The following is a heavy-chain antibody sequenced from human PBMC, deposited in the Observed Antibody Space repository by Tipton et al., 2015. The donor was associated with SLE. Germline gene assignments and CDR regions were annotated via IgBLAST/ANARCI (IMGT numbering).Heavy chain of an antibody. CDR3: ARRSASRSYYHAYYYDYMDV. V-gene: IGHV4-59*11. J-gene: IGHJ6*03. Sequence: TLSLTCTVSGGSISTHYWSWIRQPPGKGLEWIGDIYFTGSTNYDPSLKGRVTISIDMSKNQFSLKLNSVTAADTAVYFCARRSASRSYYHAYYYDYMDVWGKGTTVTVSS. CDR2: IYFTGST. D-gene: IGHD3-10*01. CDR1: GGSISTHY.